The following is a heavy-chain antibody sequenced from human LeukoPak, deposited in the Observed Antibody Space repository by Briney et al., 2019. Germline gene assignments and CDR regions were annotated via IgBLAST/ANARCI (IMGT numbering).Heavy chain of an antibody. D-gene: IGHD3-3*01. CDR3: ARETSITIFGVVTDGGMDV. V-gene: IGHV3-74*01. CDR2: INIDGSST. J-gene: IGHJ6*04. CDR1: GFTFSSYW. Sequence: GGSLRLSCAASGFTFSSYWMHWVRQAPGKGLVWVSRINIDGSSTSYADSVKGRFTISRDNAKNTLYLQMNSLRAEDTAVYYCARETSITIFGVVTDGGMDVWGKGTTVTVSS.